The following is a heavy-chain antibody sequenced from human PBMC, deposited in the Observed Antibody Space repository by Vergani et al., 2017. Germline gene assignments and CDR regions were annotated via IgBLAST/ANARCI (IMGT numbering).Heavy chain of an antibody. CDR2: IYHSGST. CDR1: GYSISSGYY. J-gene: IGHJ4*02. D-gene: IGHD2-2*03. V-gene: IGHV4-38-2*01. Sequence: QVQLQESGPGLVKPSETLSLTCAVSGYSISSGYYWGWIRQPPGKGLEWIGSIYHSGSTYYNPSLKSRVTISVDTSKNQFSLKLSSVTAADTAVYYCARGVSLDIVVVPAAMRLDYWGQGTLVTVSS. CDR3: ARGVSLDIVVVPAAMRLDY.